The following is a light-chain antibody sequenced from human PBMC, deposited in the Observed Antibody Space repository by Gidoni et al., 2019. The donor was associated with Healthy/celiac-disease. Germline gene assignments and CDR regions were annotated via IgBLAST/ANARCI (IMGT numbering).Light chain of an antibody. CDR2: AAS. CDR3: QQSYSTLWT. Sequence: QMTQSPSSLSASVGDRVTITCRASQSISSYLNWYQQKPGKAPKLLIYAASSLQSGVPSRFSGSGSGTDFTLTISSLQPEDFATYYCQQSYSTLWTFGQXTKVEIK. CDR1: QSISSY. J-gene: IGKJ1*01. V-gene: IGKV1-39*01.